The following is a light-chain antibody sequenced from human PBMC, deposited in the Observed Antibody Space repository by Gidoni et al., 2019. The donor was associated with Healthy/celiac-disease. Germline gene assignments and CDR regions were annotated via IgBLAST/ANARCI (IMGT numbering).Light chain of an antibody. CDR1: QSISSW. CDR2: DAS. V-gene: IGKV1-5*01. CDR3: QQYNSYSPST. J-gene: IGKJ2*02. Sequence: DIQMTQSPPTLSASVGDRVTITCLASQSISSWLAWYQQKPGKAPKLLIYDASSLESGVPSRFSGSGSGTEFTLTISSLQPDDFATYYCQQYNSYSPSTFGQGTKLEIK.